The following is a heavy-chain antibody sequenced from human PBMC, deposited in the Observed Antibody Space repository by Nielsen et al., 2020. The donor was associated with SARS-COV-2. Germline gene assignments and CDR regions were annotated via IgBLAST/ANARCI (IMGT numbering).Heavy chain of an antibody. CDR1: GFTFDDYA. V-gene: IGHV3-9*01. J-gene: IGHJ4*02. Sequence: VRSLRLSCAASGFTFDDYAMHWVRHAPGKGLGWVSGISWNSGSIGYSDSVKGRFTISRDNAKNSLYLQMNSLRAEDTALYYCAKDSIGSYCSSAIDYWGQGTLVTVSS. CDR3: AKDSIGSYCSSAIDY. D-gene: IGHD3-10*01. CDR2: ISWNSGSI.